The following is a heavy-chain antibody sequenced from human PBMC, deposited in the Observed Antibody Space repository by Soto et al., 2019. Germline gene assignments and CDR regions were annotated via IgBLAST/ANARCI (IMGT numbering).Heavy chain of an antibody. CDR3: ARDSPVGGIAAAGQSD. J-gene: IGHJ4*02. CDR1: GGTFSSYA. V-gene: IGHV1-69*12. Sequence: QVQLVQSGAEVKKPGSSVKVSCKASGGTFSSYAISWVRQAPGQGLEWMGGIIPIFGTANYAQKFQRRVTITAXXXTXTAYMELSSLRSEDTAVYYCARDSPVGGIAAAGQSDWGQGTLVTVSS. CDR2: IIPIFGTA. D-gene: IGHD6-13*01.